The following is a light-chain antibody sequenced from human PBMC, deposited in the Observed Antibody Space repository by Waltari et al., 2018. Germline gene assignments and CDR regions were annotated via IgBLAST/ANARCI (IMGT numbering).Light chain of an antibody. CDR2: DVT. Sequence: QSALTQPASVSGSPGQSITISCSGVGSAVGVSDSLSLHQHHPGKAPQVIIYDVTNRPSGVSDRFSASKSANTASLTISRLQPEDEADYYCSSQTLDGLVLFGGGTRLTVL. CDR1: GSAVGVSDS. CDR3: SSQTLDGLVL. V-gene: IGLV2-14*03. J-gene: IGLJ2*01.